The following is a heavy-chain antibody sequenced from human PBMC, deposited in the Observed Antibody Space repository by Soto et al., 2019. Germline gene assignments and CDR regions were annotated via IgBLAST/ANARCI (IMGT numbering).Heavy chain of an antibody. Sequence: GGSLRLSCAASGFTFSSYGMHWVRPAPGKGLEWVAVISYDGSNKYYADSVKGRLTISRDNSKNTLYLQMNSLRAEDTAVYYCAKDITVAGSRWGYYYYYGLDVWGQGTTVTVSS. CDR3: AKDITVAGSRWGYYYYYGLDV. CDR2: ISYDGSNK. J-gene: IGHJ6*02. CDR1: GFTFSSYG. D-gene: IGHD6-19*01. V-gene: IGHV3-30*18.